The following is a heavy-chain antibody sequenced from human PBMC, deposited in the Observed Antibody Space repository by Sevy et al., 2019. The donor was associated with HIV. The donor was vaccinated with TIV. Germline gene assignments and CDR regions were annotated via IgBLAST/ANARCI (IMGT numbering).Heavy chain of an antibody. D-gene: IGHD3-16*01. V-gene: IGHV3-73*01. J-gene: IGHJ6*03. CDR3: ARTFYYYYMDV. CDR1: GFTFSGST. Sequence: GGSLRLSCAASGFTFSGSTIHWVRQASGKGLEWIGRIRSKANSYATAYTASVKGRFTISRDESMNTAYLQMYNLKTEDTAVYYCARTFYYYYMDVWGKGATVTVSS. CDR2: IRSKANSYAT.